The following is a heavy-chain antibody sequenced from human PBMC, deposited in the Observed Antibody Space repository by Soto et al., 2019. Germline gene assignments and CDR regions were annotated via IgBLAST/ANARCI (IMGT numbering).Heavy chain of an antibody. Sequence: EVQLVQSGAEVKKPGESLKISCKGSGYSFTSYWIGWVRQMPGKGLEWMGIIYPGDSDTRYSPSFQGQVTISADKSIXTAYLQWSSLKASDTAMYYCARHPDTIVGATLVDYWGQGTLVTVSS. CDR1: GYSFTSYW. V-gene: IGHV5-51*01. CDR3: ARHPDTIVGATLVDY. J-gene: IGHJ4*02. D-gene: IGHD1-26*01. CDR2: IYPGDSDT.